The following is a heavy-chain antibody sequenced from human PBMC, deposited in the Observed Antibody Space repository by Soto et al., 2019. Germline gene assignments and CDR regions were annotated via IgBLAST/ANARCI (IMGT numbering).Heavy chain of an antibody. CDR1: GFIFSNNG. CDR3: TIVRVADSALDH. V-gene: IGHV3-30*02. J-gene: IGHJ4*02. CDR2: MSYDGSDT. D-gene: IGHD3-10*02. Sequence: PAESLRLSCVVSGFIFSNNGMHWVRQTPGKGLEWVAFMSYDGSDTFYADSVKGRFTISRDNSKNTLFLHMSNLRAEDTAMYYCTIVRVADSALDHWGQGALVTVSS.